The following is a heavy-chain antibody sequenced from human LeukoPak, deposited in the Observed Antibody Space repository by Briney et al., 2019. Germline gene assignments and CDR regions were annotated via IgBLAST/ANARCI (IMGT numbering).Heavy chain of an antibody. CDR1: GFTFSSYW. V-gene: IGHV3-74*01. CDR2: INGDGRNI. CDR3: AKDFYYDSSGNLDY. J-gene: IGHJ4*02. D-gene: IGHD3-22*01. Sequence: GGSLRLSCVASGFTFSSYWMHWVRQDPRKGLVWVSRINGDGRNINYADSVRGRFTISRDNAKNTLYLQMNTLRAEDTALYYCAKDFYYDSSGNLDYWGQGTLVTVSS.